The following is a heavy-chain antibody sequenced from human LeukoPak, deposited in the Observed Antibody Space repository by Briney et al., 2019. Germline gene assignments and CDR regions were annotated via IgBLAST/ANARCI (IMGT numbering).Heavy chain of an antibody. CDR1: GYSISSGYY. D-gene: IGHD3-22*01. Sequence: SETLSLTCTVSGYSISSGYYWGWIRQPPGKGLEWIGSIYHSGSTYYNPSLKSRVTISVDTSKNQFSLKLSSVTAADTAVYYCTSSGYYSHWGQGTLVTVSS. CDR3: TSSGYYSH. J-gene: IGHJ4*02. CDR2: IYHSGST. V-gene: IGHV4-38-2*02.